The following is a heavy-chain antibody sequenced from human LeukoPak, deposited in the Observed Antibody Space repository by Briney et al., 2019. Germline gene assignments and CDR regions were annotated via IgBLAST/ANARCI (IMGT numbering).Heavy chain of an antibody. Sequence: ASVKVSCKASGYTFTGYYMHWVRQAPGQGLEWMGWINPNSGGTNYAQKFQGRVTMTRDTSISTAYMELSRLRSDDTAVYYCAREMSTVTTSPSYYYYYMDVWGKGTTVTVSS. CDR2: INPNSGGT. CDR3: AREMSTVTTSPSYYYYYMDV. V-gene: IGHV1-2*02. J-gene: IGHJ6*03. D-gene: IGHD4-17*01. CDR1: GYTFTGYY.